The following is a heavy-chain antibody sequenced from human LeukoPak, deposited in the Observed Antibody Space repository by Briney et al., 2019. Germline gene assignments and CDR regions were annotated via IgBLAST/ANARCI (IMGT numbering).Heavy chain of an antibody. CDR1: GYTFTSYD. V-gene: IGHV1-8*01. CDR3: ARTPSGWFPFYYYYYGMDV. D-gene: IGHD6-19*01. J-gene: IGHJ6*02. Sequence: ASVKVSRKASGYTFTSYDINWVRQATGQGLEWMGWMNPNSGNTGYAQKFQGRVTMTRNTSISTAYMELSSLRSEDTAVYYCARTPSGWFPFYYYYYGMDVWGQGTTVTVSS. CDR2: MNPNSGNT.